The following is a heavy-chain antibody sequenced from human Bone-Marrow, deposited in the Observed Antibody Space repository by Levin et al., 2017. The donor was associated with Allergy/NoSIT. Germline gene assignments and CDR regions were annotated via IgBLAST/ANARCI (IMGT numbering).Heavy chain of an antibody. J-gene: IGHJ4*02. CDR2: INPNSRGT. Sequence: EASVKVSCKGSGYTFTAYYIHWVRQAPGQGLEYMGWINPNSRGTNYVQKFQGRVTMTSDPSISTVYMELTGLRSDDTAFYYCARDPHYTATTGEYWGQGTLVTVSS. CDR3: ARDPHYTATTGEY. V-gene: IGHV1-2*02. D-gene: IGHD2-15*01. CDR1: GYTFTAYY.